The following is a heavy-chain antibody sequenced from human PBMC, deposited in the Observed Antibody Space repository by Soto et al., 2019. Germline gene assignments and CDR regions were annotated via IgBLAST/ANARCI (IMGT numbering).Heavy chain of an antibody. Sequence: GGSLRLSCAASGFTFSNAWMNWVRQAPGKGLEWVGRIKSKTDGGTTDYAAPVKGRFTISRDDSKNTLYLQMNSLKTEDTAVYYCTTLPYSSRNYYYGMDVWGQGTTVTVSS. V-gene: IGHV3-15*07. J-gene: IGHJ6*02. CDR2: IKSKTDGGTT. D-gene: IGHD6-13*01. CDR3: TTLPYSSRNYYYGMDV. CDR1: GFTFSNAW.